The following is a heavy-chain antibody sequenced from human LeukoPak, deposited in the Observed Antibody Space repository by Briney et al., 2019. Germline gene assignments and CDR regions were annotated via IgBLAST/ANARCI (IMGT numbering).Heavy chain of an antibody. V-gene: IGHV1-2*02. CDR2: INPNSGST. CDR3: ARDTAPYYLDGSGYYLDC. CDR1: GYTFIDYY. D-gene: IGHD3-22*01. Sequence: ASVKVSCKASGYTFIDYYIHWVRQAPGQGLEWIGWINPNSGSTNYAQKFQGRVTLTRDTSISTVYMELSTMRSDDTAVYYCARDTAPYYLDGSGYYLDCWGQGTLVTVSS. J-gene: IGHJ4*02.